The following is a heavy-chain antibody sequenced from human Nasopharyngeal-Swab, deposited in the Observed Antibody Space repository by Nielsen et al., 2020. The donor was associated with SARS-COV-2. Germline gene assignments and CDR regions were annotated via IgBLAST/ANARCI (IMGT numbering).Heavy chain of an antibody. D-gene: IGHD2-21*01. CDR1: GFTFSSYA. V-gene: IGHV3-23*01. J-gene: IGHJ6*02. Sequence: GGSLRLSCAASGFTFSSYAMTWVRQAPGKGLEWVSIISGSGDTTYYADSVKDRFTISRDNSKNTLYLQTNSLRVEDTAVYYCANAPYLRGLDVWGQGTTVTVSS. CDR3: ANAPYLRGLDV. CDR2: ISGSGDTT.